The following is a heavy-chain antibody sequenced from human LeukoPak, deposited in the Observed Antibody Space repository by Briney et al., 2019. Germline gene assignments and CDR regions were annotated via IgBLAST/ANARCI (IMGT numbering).Heavy chain of an antibody. CDR2: INHSGST. CDR1: GGSFSGYY. J-gene: IGHJ4*02. CDR3: ARGRIGFPFDY. V-gene: IGHV4-34*01. D-gene: IGHD2-15*01. Sequence: SETLSLTCAVYGGSFSGYYWSWIRQPPGKGLEWIGEINHSGSTNYNPSLKSRVTISVDTSKNQFSLKLSSVTAADTAVYYCARGRIGFPFDYWGQGTLVTVSS.